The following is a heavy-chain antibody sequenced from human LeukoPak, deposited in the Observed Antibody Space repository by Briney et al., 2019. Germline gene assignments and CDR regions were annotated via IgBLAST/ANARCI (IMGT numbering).Heavy chain of an antibody. V-gene: IGHV3-30*18. J-gene: IGHJ3*02. D-gene: IGHD1-26*01. CDR2: ITNDGSTK. CDR3: AKDGASPGVGSYFGFDI. CDR1: GFTFSNYG. Sequence: PGGSLRLSCAASGFTFSNYGIHWVRQAPGKGLEWVAVITNDGSTKYYADSVKGRFTMSRDNSKNTLYLQMNSLRAEDTAVYYCAKDGASPGVGSYFGFDIWGQGTMVTVSS.